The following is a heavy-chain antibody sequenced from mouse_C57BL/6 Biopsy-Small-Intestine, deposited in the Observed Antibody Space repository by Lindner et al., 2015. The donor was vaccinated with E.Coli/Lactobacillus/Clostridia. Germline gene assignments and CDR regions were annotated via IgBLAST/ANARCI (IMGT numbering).Heavy chain of an antibody. CDR2: VSGHNGAT. V-gene: IGHV14-2*01. J-gene: IGHJ4*01. CDR1: GFMFSSYG. Sequence: SVKVSCKASGFMFSSYGISWVRQAPGQGLEWMGWVSGHNGATNYAQKFQGRVTMTTDTSTTTAYMELGSLTSDDTAFYYCARDPRNVITPTGIVRDTWFDPWGQGTLVTVSS. CDR3: ARDPRNVITPTGIVRDTWFDP. D-gene: IGHD4-1*02.